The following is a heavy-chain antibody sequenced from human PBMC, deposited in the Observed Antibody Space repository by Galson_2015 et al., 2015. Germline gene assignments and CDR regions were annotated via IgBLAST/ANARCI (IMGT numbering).Heavy chain of an antibody. CDR2: INSDGSDT. J-gene: IGHJ4*02. CDR3: AGVRQTDGLLDY. CDR1: GFTFSSYW. Sequence: SLRLSCAVSGFTFSSYWMHWVRQAPGKGLVWVSRINSDGSDTTYADSVKGRFTISRDNAKNTLFLQMNGLRAEDTAVYYCAGVRQTDGLLDYSGQGTLVTVSS. V-gene: IGHV3-74*01. D-gene: IGHD2-15*01.